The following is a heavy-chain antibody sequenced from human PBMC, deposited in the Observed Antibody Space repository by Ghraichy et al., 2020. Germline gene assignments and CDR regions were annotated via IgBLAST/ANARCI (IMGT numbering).Heavy chain of an antibody. CDR2: IYYSGST. J-gene: IGHJ1*01. Sequence: SETLSLTCTVSGGSISSSSYYWGWIRQPPGKGLEWIGSIYYSGSTYYNPSLKSRVTISVDTSKNQFSLKLSSVTAADTAVYYCARHLKEYYDSSGYYYVSPNAEYFQHWGQGTLVTVSS. CDR3: ARHLKEYYDSSGYYYVSPNAEYFQH. CDR1: GGSISSSSYY. D-gene: IGHD3-22*01. V-gene: IGHV4-39*01.